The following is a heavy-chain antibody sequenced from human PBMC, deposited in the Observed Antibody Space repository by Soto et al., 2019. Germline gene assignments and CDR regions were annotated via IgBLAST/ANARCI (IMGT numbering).Heavy chain of an antibody. CDR1: GGSIRSYY. CDR3: ARGSMVRGPTPFDY. J-gene: IGHJ4*02. V-gene: IGHV4-59*01. CDR2: VYYSGSA. D-gene: IGHD3-10*01. Sequence: KPSETLSLTCNVSGGSIRSYYWNWIRQPPGKTLEWIGDVYYSGSANYNPSLKSRVTISADMSRSQFSLKLNSVTAADTAVYYCARGSMVRGPTPFDYWGQGTLVTVSS.